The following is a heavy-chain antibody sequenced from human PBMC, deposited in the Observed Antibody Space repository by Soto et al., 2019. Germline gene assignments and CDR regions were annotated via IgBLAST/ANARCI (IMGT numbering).Heavy chain of an antibody. Sequence: QVQLQESGPGLVKPSETLSLTCTVSGGSISSYYWSWIRQPPGKGLEWIGYIYYSGSTNYNPSLKVRVTISENTSKNRFSLKLSSVTAADTAVYYCARATYNYDSSGYPRDDAFDIWGQGTMVTVSS. V-gene: IGHV4-59*01. J-gene: IGHJ3*02. D-gene: IGHD3-22*01. CDR3: ARATYNYDSSGYPRDDAFDI. CDR1: GGSISSYY. CDR2: IYYSGST.